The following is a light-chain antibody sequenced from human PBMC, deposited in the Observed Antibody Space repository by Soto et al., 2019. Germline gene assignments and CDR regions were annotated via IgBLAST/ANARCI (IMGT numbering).Light chain of an antibody. J-gene: IGLJ3*02. CDR1: MRDVGAYNL. CDR3: CSHVGSAWV. CDR2: EGS. V-gene: IGLV2-23*01. Sequence: QSALTQPASVSGSPGQSITISCAGTMRDVGAYNLVSWYQQHPGRAPQLIIYEGSERPSGVSNRFSGSKSGNTASLTVSGLQAEDEGDYYCCSHVGSAWVFGGGTKLTVL.